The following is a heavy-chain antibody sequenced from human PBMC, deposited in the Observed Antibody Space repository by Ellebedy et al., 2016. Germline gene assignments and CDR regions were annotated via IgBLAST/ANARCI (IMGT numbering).Heavy chain of an antibody. CDR3: ARGDYGDYGYFQH. CDR2: ISSDGSKK. CDR1: GFTLSSYA. Sequence: GESLKISCAASGFTLSSYAMHWVRQAPGKGLEWVAVISSDGSKKYYADSVKGRFTISIDNSKSTLYLQMNSLTAEDTALYHCARGDYGDYGYFQHWGQGTLVTVSS. J-gene: IGHJ1*01. V-gene: IGHV3-30-3*01. D-gene: IGHD4-17*01.